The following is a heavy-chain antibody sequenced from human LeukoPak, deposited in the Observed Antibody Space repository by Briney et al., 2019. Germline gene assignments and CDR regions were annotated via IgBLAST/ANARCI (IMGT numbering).Heavy chain of an antibody. CDR2: ISSNGGST. V-gene: IGHV3-64*01. J-gene: IGHJ3*02. Sequence: GGSLRLSCAASGFTFSSYAMHWVRQAPGKGLEYVSAISSNGGSTYYANSVKGRFTISRDNSKNTLYLQMGSLRAEDMAVYYCARVKSDFWSGRASPDAFDIWGQGTMVTVSS. CDR3: ARVKSDFWSGRASPDAFDI. CDR1: GFTFSSYA. D-gene: IGHD3-3*01.